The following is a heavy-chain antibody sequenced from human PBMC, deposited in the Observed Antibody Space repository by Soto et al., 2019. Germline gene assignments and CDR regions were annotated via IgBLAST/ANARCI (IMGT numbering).Heavy chain of an antibody. CDR3: ARDSSSWPYYYGMDV. D-gene: IGHD6-13*01. Sequence: QVQLQESGPGLVKPSQTLSLTCTVSGGSISSGGYYWSWIRQHPGKGLEWIGYIYYSGSTYYNPSLKSRVTISVDTYKNQFSLKLSSVTAADTAVYYCARDSSSWPYYYGMDVWGQGTTVTVSS. J-gene: IGHJ6*02. CDR1: GGSISSGGYY. V-gene: IGHV4-31*03. CDR2: IYYSGST.